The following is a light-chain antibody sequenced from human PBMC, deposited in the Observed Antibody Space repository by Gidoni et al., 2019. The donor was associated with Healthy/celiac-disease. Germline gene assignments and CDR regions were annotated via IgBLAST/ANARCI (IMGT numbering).Light chain of an antibody. CDR2: GAS. CDR1: QSVSSN. V-gene: IGKV3-15*01. J-gene: IGKJ1*01. Sequence: EIVMTQSPATLSVSPGERATLSCRASQSVSSNLAWYQQKPGQAPRLLIYGASTRATGIPARFSGSGSGTEFTLTISSLQSEDFAVYYCQQYNNCPGTFXQXTKVEIK. CDR3: QQYNNCPGT.